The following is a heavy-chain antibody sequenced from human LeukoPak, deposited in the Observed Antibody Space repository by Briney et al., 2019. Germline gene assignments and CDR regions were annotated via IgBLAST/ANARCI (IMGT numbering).Heavy chain of an antibody. CDR3: ARDFEERGYYLADFDY. CDR1: GFTFTSYL. V-gene: IGHV3-21*01. J-gene: IGHJ4*02. Sequence: PGGSLRLSCAASGFTFTSYLMNWVRQAPGKGLEWVSSIISSGGDTYYANSVKGRFTISRDNAKNSLYLQMSSLRADDTAVYYCARDFEERGYYLADFDYWGQGTLVTVSS. D-gene: IGHD3-22*01. CDR2: IISSGGDT.